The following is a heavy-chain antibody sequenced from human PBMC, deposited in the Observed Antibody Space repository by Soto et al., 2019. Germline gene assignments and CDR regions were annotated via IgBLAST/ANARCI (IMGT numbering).Heavy chain of an antibody. Sequence: EVQLVESGGGVVRPGGSLRLACAASGFNFDDYGMSWVRQAPGKGPEWVSGINWNSNSRGYADSVKGRFTISRDNVQNSLYLEMYSLRAEDTAFYYCARGTSGYDHYFDTWGQGTLVTVSS. CDR1: GFNFDDYG. CDR2: INWNSNSR. J-gene: IGHJ4*02. V-gene: IGHV3-20*04. D-gene: IGHD5-12*01. CDR3: ARGTSGYDHYFDT.